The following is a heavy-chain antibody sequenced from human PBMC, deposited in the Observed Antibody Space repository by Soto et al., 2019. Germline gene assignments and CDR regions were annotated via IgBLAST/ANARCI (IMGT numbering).Heavy chain of an antibody. D-gene: IGHD3-22*01. CDR2: IIPIFGTA. V-gene: IGHV1-69*13. CDR3: ATKYYYDSSGYSRRRGSYYFDY. CDR1: GGTFSSYA. J-gene: IGHJ4*02. Sequence: SVKVSCKASGGTFSSYAISWVRQAPGQGLEWMGGIIPIFGTANYAQKFQGRVTITADESTSTAYMELSSLRSEDTAVYYCATKYYYDSSGYSRRRGSYYFDYWGQGTLVTVSS.